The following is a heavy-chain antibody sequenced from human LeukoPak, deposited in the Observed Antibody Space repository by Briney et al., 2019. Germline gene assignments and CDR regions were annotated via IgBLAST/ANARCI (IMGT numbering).Heavy chain of an antibody. V-gene: IGHV4-39*01. J-gene: IGHJ4*02. CDR2: VYYSGST. CDR1: GGSINSSSHY. D-gene: IGHD3-22*01. Sequence: PSETLSLTCTVSGGSINSSSHYWGWIRQSPGKGLEWIGSVYYSGSTYYSPSLKSRVTISVDTSKNQFSLKLSSVTAADTAVYYCARQKITTSDYWGQGTLVIVPS. CDR3: ARQKITTSDY.